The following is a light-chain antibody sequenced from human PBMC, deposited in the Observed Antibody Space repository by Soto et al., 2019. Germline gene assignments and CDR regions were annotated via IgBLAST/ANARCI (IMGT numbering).Light chain of an antibody. CDR3: QLYNCYLCS. J-gene: IGKJ1*01. CDR2: DAS. CDR1: QSISSW. Sequence: GDRVAIAWRASQSISSWLAWYQQKPGKAPKLLIYDASSLESGVPSRFSGSGSGTDLNLTSSSLPTDDFATDYCQLYNCYLCSFGQGTKVDIK. V-gene: IGKV1-5*01.